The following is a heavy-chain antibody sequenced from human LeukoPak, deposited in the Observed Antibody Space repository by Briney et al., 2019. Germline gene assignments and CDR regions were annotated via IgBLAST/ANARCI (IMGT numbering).Heavy chain of an antibody. CDR2: IYPGDSDT. J-gene: IGHJ4*02. CDR3: ARLDSEWELLLSFDY. V-gene: IGHV5-51*01. D-gene: IGHD1-26*01. Sequence: TLGESLQISCQGSGYSFTSYWIGWVRQMPGKGLEWMGIIYPGDSDTRYSPSFQGQVTISADKSISTAYLQWSSLKASDTAMYYCARLDSEWELLLSFDYWGQGTLVTVSS. CDR1: GYSFTSYW.